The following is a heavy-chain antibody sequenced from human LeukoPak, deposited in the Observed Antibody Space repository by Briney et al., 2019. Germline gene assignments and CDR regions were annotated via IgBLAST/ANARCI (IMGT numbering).Heavy chain of an antibody. CDR1: GYSISSGYY. V-gene: IGHV4-38-2*02. CDR2: IYHSGST. CDR3: ARSFWAAVVIPFDY. Sequence: SETLSLTCTVSGYSISSGYYWGWIRPPPGKGLEWIGSIYHSGSTYYNPSLKSRVTISVDTSKNQFSLKLSSVTAADTAVYYCARSFWAAVVIPFDYWGQGTLVTVSS. J-gene: IGHJ4*02. D-gene: IGHD3-22*01.